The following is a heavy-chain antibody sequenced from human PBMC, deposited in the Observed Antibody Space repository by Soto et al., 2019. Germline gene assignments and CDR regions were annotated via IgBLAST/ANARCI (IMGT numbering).Heavy chain of an antibody. J-gene: IGHJ5*02. V-gene: IGHV4-59*12. CDR3: ARGHRSTLAAAANKYNWFDP. Sequence: PSETLSLTCNVSGVSISGYYWSWIRQPPGKPLEWIAYIYYGGTINYNPYLKSRVTISRDTSKNQFSLKLTSVTAADTAVYYCARGHRSTLAAAANKYNWFDPWGQGTLVTVSS. CDR1: GVSISGYY. CDR2: IYYGGTI. D-gene: IGHD6-13*01.